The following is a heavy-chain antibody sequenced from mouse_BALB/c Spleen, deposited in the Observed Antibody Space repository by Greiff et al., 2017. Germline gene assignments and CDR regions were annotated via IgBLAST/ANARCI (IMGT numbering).Heavy chain of an antibody. Sequence: VKLVESGPGLVAPSQSLSITCTVSGFSLTSYGVHWVRQPPGKGLEWLGVIWAGGSTNYTSALMSRLSISKDNSKSKVFLKMNSLQTDDTAMYYGARGGGGEGWYFDVWGAGTTVTVSS. CDR2: IWAGGST. V-gene: IGHV2-9*02. CDR1: GFSLTSYG. CDR3: ARGGGGEGWYFDV. D-gene: IGHD1-1*02. J-gene: IGHJ1*01.